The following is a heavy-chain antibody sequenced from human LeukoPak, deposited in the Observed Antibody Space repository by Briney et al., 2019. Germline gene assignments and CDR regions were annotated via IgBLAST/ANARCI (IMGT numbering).Heavy chain of an antibody. Sequence: SQTLSLTCTVSGGSIGSGGYYWSWIRQHPGKGLEWIGYIYYSGSTYYNPSLKSRVTISVDTSKNQFSLKLSSVTAADTAVYYCARVVYNWFDPWGQGTLVTVSS. V-gene: IGHV4-31*03. D-gene: IGHD2-15*01. CDR3: ARVVYNWFDP. J-gene: IGHJ5*02. CDR1: GGSIGSGGYY. CDR2: IYYSGST.